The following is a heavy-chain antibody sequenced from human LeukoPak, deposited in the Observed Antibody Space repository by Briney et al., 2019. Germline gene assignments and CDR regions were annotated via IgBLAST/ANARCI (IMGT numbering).Heavy chain of an antibody. D-gene: IGHD4-23*01. CDR2: ISGSGSPV. Sequence: GGSLRLSCAASGFSFSSENMNWVRQAPGKGPEWLSYISGSGSPVSYADSVKGRFTISRDNSKNTLYLQMNSLRAEDTAVYYCARDDGGNRFVYWGQGTLVTVSS. J-gene: IGHJ4*02. CDR3: ARDDGGNRFVY. CDR1: GFSFSSEN. V-gene: IGHV3-48*01.